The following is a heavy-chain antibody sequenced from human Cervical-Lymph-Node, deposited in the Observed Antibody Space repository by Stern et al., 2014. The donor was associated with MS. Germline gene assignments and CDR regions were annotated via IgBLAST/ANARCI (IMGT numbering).Heavy chain of an antibody. J-gene: IGHJ6*02. CDR1: GGSISSSNW. D-gene: IGHD2-21*01. CDR2: IHHSGRT. V-gene: IGHV4-4*02. CDR3: ARDRDWLDLHKADHGMDV. Sequence: QVQLVESGPGLVKPSGTLSLICAVSGGSISSSNWWSWVRQPPGKGLEWIGQIHHSGRTNYNPSLKTRVPISVDKSKNQFSLKLTSVTAADTAVYYCARDRDWLDLHKADHGMDVWGQGTTVTVSS.